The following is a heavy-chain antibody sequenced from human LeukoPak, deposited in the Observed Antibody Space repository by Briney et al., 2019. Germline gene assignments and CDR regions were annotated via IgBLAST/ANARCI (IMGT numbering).Heavy chain of an antibody. CDR1: GFTFSRYG. CDR2: ISYDGGDK. V-gene: IGHV3-30*18. J-gene: IGHJ4*02. CDR3: AKLNSGSCHYTNFDS. D-gene: IGHD1-26*01. Sequence: GRSLRLSCAASGFTFSRYGMHWVRQAPGKGLEWVAVISYDGGDKYHADSVKGRFTISRDNSKNTLSLQMDSLRADDTAIYYCAKLNSGSCHYTNFDSWGQGTLVTVSS.